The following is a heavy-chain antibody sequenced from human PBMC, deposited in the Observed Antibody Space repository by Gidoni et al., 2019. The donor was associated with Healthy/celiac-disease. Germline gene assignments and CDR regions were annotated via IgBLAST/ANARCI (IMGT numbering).Heavy chain of an antibody. CDR2: ISGSGGST. V-gene: IGHV3-23*01. CDR3: AKSRLRFLEWFPTIYYFDY. J-gene: IGHJ4*02. D-gene: IGHD3-3*01. Sequence: SAISGSGGSTYYADSVKGRFTISRDNSKNTLYLQMNSLRAEDTAVYYCAKSRLRFLEWFPTIYYFDYWGQGTLVTVSS.